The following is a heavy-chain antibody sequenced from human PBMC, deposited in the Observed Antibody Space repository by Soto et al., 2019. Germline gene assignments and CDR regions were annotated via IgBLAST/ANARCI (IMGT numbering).Heavy chain of an antibody. J-gene: IGHJ4*02. Sequence: QVQLQQWGAGLLKPSETLSLTCGVSGVSLRAYYWSWLRQPPGKGLEWIGEIHDSGGTIYSPSLKSRVTISRDTSKNQFSLKVNSVRAADTAVYYCASLNHYDNSPFDYWGQGILVTVSS. CDR2: IHDSGGT. D-gene: IGHD3-22*01. V-gene: IGHV4-34*02. CDR1: GVSLRAYY. CDR3: ASLNHYDNSPFDY.